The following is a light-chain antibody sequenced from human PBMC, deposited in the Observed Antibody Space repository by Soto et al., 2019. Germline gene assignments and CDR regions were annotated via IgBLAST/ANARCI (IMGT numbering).Light chain of an antibody. CDR2: VAA. CDR1: QSVSSSC. V-gene: IGKV3-20*01. CDR3: LQYVSSPLT. Sequence: IVLTPSPGTLSLSPGESATISCRASQSVSSSCLAWYQHKLGHARRHLIYVAAIRATGIPDRFSGNGTGTDFTLTISRLEPEDCAVYHCLQYVSSPLTFVRGTKG. J-gene: IGKJ4*01.